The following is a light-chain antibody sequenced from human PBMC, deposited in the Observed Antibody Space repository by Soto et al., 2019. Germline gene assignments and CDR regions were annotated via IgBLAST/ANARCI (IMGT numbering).Light chain of an antibody. CDR2: GNN. Sequence: QSVLTQPPSVSGAPGQRVTIPCTGTSSNIGAGFDVHWYQHLPGTAPKLLIYGNNHRPSGVPDRFSGSKSGTSASLAITGLQAEDEADYSCQSFDTSLGRSVFGGGTKLIVL. V-gene: IGLV1-40*01. CDR1: SSNIGAGFD. J-gene: IGLJ2*01. CDR3: QSFDTSLGRSV.